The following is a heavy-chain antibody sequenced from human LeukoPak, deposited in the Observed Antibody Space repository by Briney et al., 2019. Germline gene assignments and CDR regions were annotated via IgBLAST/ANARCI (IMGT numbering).Heavy chain of an antibody. J-gene: IGHJ4*02. CDR3: AKEKAGSYLWYFDY. V-gene: IGHV3-23*01. Sequence: GGSLRLSCAASGFTFSSYAMSWVRQAPGKGLEWVSTISGSGGSTYYADSVKGRFTISRDNSKNTLYLQMNSLRAEDTAVYCCAKEKAGSYLWYFDYWGQGTLVTVSS. CDR2: ISGSGGST. CDR1: GFTFSSYA. D-gene: IGHD3-10*01.